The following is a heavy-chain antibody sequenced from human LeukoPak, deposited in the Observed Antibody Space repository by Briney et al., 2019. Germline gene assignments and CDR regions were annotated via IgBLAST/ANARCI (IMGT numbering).Heavy chain of an antibody. D-gene: IGHD3-10*01. J-gene: IGHJ4*02. CDR3: ASSWGGSYYLGFDY. V-gene: IGHV3-20*04. Sequence: PGGALRLSCAASGFTFDDYGMSWVRQVPRKGLEWVSGINWNGGSTGYADSVKGRFTISRDNAKNSLYLQMNSLRAEDTALYYCASSWGGSYYLGFDYWGQGTLVTVPS. CDR2: INWNGGST. CDR1: GFTFDDYG.